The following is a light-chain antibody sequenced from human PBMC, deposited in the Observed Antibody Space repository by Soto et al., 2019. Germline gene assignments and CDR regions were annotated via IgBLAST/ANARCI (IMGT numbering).Light chain of an antibody. Sequence: DIQMTQSPSTLSASVGDRVTITCRASQSISSWLTWYQQKPGKAPKLLIFDASSLESGVPSRFSGSGSGTEFILTISSLQPDDFATYYCQQYNSYSPDTFGQGTKVDIK. CDR1: QSISSW. CDR3: QQYNSYSPDT. CDR2: DAS. V-gene: IGKV1-5*01. J-gene: IGKJ2*01.